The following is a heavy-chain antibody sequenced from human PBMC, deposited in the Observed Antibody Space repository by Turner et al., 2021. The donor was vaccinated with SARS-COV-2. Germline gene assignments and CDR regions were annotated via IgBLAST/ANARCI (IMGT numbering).Heavy chain of an antibody. CDR1: GYTFTSYG. CDR2: ISAYNGNT. V-gene: IGHV1-18*01. D-gene: IGHD2-15*01. J-gene: IGHJ4*02. CDR3: ARDHVGGIVVVVAGTPLDY. Sequence: QVQLVQSGAEVKKPGASVKVSSKASGYTFTSYGISWVRQAPGHGLEWMGWISAYNGNTNYAQKLQGIVTMTTDTSTSTAYMELRSLRSDDTAVYYCARDHVGGIVVVVAGTPLDYWGQGTLVTVSS.